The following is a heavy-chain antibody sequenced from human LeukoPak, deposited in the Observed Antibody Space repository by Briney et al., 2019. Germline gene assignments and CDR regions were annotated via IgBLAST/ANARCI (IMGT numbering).Heavy chain of an antibody. CDR2: LYYSAST. CDR1: GGSISSSNSY. Sequence: PSETLSLTCTVSGGSISSSNSYWGWVHQPPGKGLEWIGSLYYSASTYYNPSLKTRVTIFVDTSKNEFSLKVNSVSAADTAVYYCARHIGYSNSAFDPWGQGTLVTVSS. V-gene: IGHV4-39*01. D-gene: IGHD6-13*01. J-gene: IGHJ5*02. CDR3: ARHIGYSNSAFDP.